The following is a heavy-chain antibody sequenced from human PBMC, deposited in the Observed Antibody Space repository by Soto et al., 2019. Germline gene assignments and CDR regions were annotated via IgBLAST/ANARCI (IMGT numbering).Heavy chain of an antibody. V-gene: IGHV3-11*01. D-gene: IGHD2-15*01. CDR2: ISSGGSTV. CDR3: ARRRQHCSAGGCNYWYFDL. Sequence: QVQLVESGGGLVKPGGSLRLSCSASGFIFSDYFINWIRQAPGKGLEWVSYISSGGSTVYYADSVKGRFTISRDNARNSLYLQLNSLSAEDTAVYYCARRRQHCSAGGCNYWYFDLWGRGTLVTVSS. CDR1: GFIFSDYF. J-gene: IGHJ2*01.